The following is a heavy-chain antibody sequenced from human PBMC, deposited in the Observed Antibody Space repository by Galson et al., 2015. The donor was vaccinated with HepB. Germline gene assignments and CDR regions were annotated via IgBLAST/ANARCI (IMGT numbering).Heavy chain of an antibody. J-gene: IGHJ4*02. Sequence: SLRLSCAGSGFTFSSYNLNWVRQAPGKGLEWLSSITISRYSNKYYADSVRGRFTIYRDDAKSYLFLHLNSLRDEDTAVYYCATGNFCTGDSCYSFYWWGQGTRVTVSS. V-gene: IGHV3-21*01. CDR3: ATGNFCTGDSCYSFYW. D-gene: IGHD2-15*01. CDR1: GFTFSSYN. CDR2: ITISRYSNK.